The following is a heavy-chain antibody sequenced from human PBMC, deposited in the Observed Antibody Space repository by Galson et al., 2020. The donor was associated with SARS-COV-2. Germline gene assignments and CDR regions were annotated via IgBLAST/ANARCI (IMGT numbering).Heavy chain of an antibody. D-gene: IGHD3-22*01. Sequence: SQTLSLTCTVSGGSISSGGYYWSWIRQHPGKGLEWIGYIYYSGSTYYNPSLKSRVTISVDTSKNQFSLKLSSVTAADTAVYYCARVRITMIVVIDAFDIWGQGTMVTVSS. CDR3: ARVRITMIVVIDAFDI. CDR2: IYYSGST. CDR1: GGSISSGGYY. J-gene: IGHJ3*02. V-gene: IGHV4-31*03.